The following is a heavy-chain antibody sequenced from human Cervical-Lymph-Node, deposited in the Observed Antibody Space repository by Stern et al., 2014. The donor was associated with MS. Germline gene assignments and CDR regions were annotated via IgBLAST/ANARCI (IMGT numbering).Heavy chain of an antibody. CDR3: ARDASWIQLWSYFDY. CDR2: IWYDGSKK. CDR1: GFTFSDYG. V-gene: IGHV3-33*01. D-gene: IGHD5-18*01. Sequence: QLVQSGGGVVQPGRSLRLSCAASGFTFSDYGMHWVRQAPGKGLEWVAIIWYDGSKKYYADSVKGRFTISRDNSNNTLYLQMNSLRAEDTAVYYCARDASWIQLWSYFDYWGQGTLVTVSS. J-gene: IGHJ4*02.